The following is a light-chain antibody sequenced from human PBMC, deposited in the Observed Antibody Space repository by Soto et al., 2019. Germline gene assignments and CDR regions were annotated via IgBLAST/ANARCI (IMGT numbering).Light chain of an antibody. CDR3: QQYNNWPLVT. CDR2: GAS. J-gene: IGKJ4*01. Sequence: EIVMTQSPVTLSVSPGERATLSCRDSQSISSQLAWYQQKPGQAPRRLISGASTRATGIPARFSGGGSGTEFTLTISSLQYEDFAVYYCQQYNNWPLVTFGGGTKVEIK. CDR1: QSISSQ. V-gene: IGKV3-15*01.